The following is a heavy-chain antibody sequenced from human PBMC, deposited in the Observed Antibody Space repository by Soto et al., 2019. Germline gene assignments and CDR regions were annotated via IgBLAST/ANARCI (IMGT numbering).Heavy chain of an antibody. CDR3: VRVGVGIGNHFDS. J-gene: IGHJ4*02. CDR1: NGSISGFY. D-gene: IGHD1-26*01. Sequence: SETLSLTCSVSNGSISGFYWTWIRQPPGKILEWIGYIHYSGRTDYNPSLTSRATMSVDTSKNQFSLNLKSITAADTAVYYCVRVGVGIGNHFDSWGRGTLVTVS. CDR2: IHYSGRT. V-gene: IGHV4-59*12.